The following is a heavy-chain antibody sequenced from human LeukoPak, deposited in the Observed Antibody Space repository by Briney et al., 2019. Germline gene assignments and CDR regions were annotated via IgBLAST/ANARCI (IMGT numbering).Heavy chain of an antibody. CDR1: GYTFTIYA. CDR2: INAGNGDT. CDR3: ARGYGDYVWYFDL. D-gene: IGHD4-17*01. Sequence: ASVKVSCKASGYTFTIYAMHWVRQAPGQRLEWMGWINAGNGDTKYSQKFQGRVTITRDTSASTAYMELSSLRSEDTAVYYCARGYGDYVWYFDLWGRGTLVTVSS. J-gene: IGHJ2*01. V-gene: IGHV1-3*01.